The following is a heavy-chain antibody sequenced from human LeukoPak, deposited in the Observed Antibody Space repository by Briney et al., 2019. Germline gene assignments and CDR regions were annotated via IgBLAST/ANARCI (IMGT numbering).Heavy chain of an antibody. CDR3: AELGIPMIGGV. CDR1: GFTFDDYA. V-gene: IGHV3-9*01. J-gene: IGHJ6*04. D-gene: IGHD3-10*02. CDR2: ISWNGGNI. Sequence: GGSLRLSGAASGFTFDDYAMDGGRQAPGKGLEGCSGISWNGGNIGYADSVKGRLIISRDNAKNSLYMQMNSLRAEDTAVYYCAELGIPMIGGVWGKGTTVTISS.